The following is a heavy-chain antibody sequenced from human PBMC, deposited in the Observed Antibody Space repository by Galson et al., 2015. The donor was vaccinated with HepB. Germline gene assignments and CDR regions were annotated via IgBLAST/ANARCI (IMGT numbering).Heavy chain of an antibody. Sequence: ETLSLTCGVSGASIGSNYWWTWVRQPPGKGLQLIGEIHHSGSTDYNPSLNSRVTMSVDTSNNAFSLRLRSVTAADTAIYYCARRTFGELFFDHWGQGTLVTVSS. V-gene: IGHV4-4*02. CDR3: ARRTFGELFFDH. CDR2: IHHSGST. J-gene: IGHJ4*02. CDR1: GASIGSNYW. D-gene: IGHD3-10*01.